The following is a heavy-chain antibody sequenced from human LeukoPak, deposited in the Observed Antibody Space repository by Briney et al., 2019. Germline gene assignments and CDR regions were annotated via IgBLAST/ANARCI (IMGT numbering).Heavy chain of an antibody. J-gene: IGHJ4*02. D-gene: IGHD6-13*01. CDR1: GFTFSSYS. CDR2: IKSKIDGGTT. CDR3: TTDPAAGTPFDY. V-gene: IGHV3-15*01. Sequence: GGSLRLSCAASGFTFSSYSMSWVRQAPGKGLEWVGRIKSKIDGGTTDYAAPVKGRFTISRDDSKNTLYLQLNSLKTEDTAVYYCTTDPAAGTPFDYWGQGTLVTVSS.